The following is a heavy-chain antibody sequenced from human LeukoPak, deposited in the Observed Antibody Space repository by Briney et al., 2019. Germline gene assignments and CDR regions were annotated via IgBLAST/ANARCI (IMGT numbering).Heavy chain of an antibody. CDR3: ARDASPYDSINWFDP. V-gene: IGHV3-21*01. CDR2: ISGTSSYR. J-gene: IGHJ5*02. D-gene: IGHD3-3*01. Sequence: KPGGSLRLSCAASGFTFSRYTMNWVRQVPGKGLEWVSSISGTSSYRYYAESVKGRFSISRDDATNSVYLQMNSLRVEDTALYYCARDASPYDSINWFDPWGQGTLVTVSS. CDR1: GFTFSRYT.